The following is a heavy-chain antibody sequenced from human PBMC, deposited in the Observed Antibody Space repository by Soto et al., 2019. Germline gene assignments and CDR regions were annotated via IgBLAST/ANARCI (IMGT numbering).Heavy chain of an antibody. CDR3: ASEYSSSSWYYFDY. CDR1: GFTFSSYA. V-gene: IGHV3-23*01. CDR2: ISGSGGST. J-gene: IGHJ4*02. D-gene: IGHD6-6*01. Sequence: EVQLLESGGGLLQPGGSLRLSCAASGFTFSSYAMTWVRQAPGKGLEWVSAISGSGGSTYYADSVKGRFTISRDNSKNTLYLQMNSLRAEDTAVYYCASEYSSSSWYYFDYWGQGTLVTVSS.